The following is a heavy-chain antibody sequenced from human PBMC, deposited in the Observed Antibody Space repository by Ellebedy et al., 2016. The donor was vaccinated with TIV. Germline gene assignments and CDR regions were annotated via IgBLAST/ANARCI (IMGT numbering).Heavy chain of an antibody. J-gene: IGHJ4*02. CDR1: GYTFTGYY. Sequence: SVKVSCXASGYTFTGYYMHWVRQAPGQGLEWMGGIIPIFGTANYAQKFQGRVTITADESTSTAYMELSSLRSEDTAVYYCARVLGSGSYSLDYWGQGTLVTVSS. V-gene: IGHV1-69*13. CDR3: ARVLGSGSYSLDY. D-gene: IGHD3-10*01. CDR2: IIPIFGTA.